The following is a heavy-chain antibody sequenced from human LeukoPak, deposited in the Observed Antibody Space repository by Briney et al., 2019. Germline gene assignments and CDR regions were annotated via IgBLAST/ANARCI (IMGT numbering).Heavy chain of an antibody. CDR1: GDSISSGAYY. V-gene: IGHV4-39*01. Sequence: SETLSLTCTVSGDSISSGAYYWGWIRQPPGKGLEWIGNIYYNGRTYYSPSLKSRGTISVDTSNNQFSLKLNSVTAADTAVYYCARITDRTIFGEIMHGFDVWGQGTPVTVSS. CDR3: ARITDRTIFGEIMHGFDV. D-gene: IGHD3-3*01. CDR2: IYYNGRT. J-gene: IGHJ3*01.